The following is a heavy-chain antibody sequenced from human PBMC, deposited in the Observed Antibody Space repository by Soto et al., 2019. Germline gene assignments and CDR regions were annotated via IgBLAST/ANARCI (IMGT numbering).Heavy chain of an antibody. D-gene: IGHD1-26*01. J-gene: IGHJ5*02. CDR1: GFTFSSYW. V-gene: IGHV3-74*01. CDR2: INSDGTTT. Sequence: GGSLRLSCAASGFTFSSYWMHWVRQAQGKGLVWVSRINSDGTTTTYADPVKGRFTISRDNAKNTVYLQMNSLRAEDTAVYYCATVGTGSYNWFDPWGRGTLVTVSS. CDR3: ATVGTGSYNWFDP.